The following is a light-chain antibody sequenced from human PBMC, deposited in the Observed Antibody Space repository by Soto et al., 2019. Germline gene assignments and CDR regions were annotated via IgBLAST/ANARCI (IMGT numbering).Light chain of an antibody. V-gene: IGKV3-11*01. J-gene: IGKJ4*01. CDR2: DAS. CDR1: QSVSSD. Sequence: EIVLTQSPATLSLSPGDRATISCRASQSVSSDLAWYQQKPGQAPRLVIYDASSRATGIPARFSGSGSGTDFSLPISSLEPEDVAVYYCRQRHNWPPVTFGGGTKVEIK. CDR3: RQRHNWPPVT.